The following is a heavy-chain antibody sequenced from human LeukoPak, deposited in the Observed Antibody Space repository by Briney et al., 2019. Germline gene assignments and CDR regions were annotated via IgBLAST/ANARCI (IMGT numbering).Heavy chain of an antibody. D-gene: IGHD6-6*01. CDR1: GGSISSYY. J-gene: IGHJ4*02. CDR3: AGEYSSSAGF. Sequence: SETLSLTCTVSGGSISSYYWSWIRQPPGKGLEWIGSIHYAGKTYYKPSLKSRVNIYIDTAKSQFFLNLRSVTAADTAVYYCAGEYSSSAGFWGQGTLVTVSS. CDR2: IHYAGKT. V-gene: IGHV4-59*12.